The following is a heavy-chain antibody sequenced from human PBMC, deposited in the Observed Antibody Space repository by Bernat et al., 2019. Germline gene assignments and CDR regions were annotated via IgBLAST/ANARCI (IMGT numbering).Heavy chain of an antibody. CDR1: GYIFTSYG. CDR3: ARGFISGWSPAATEYFYH. V-gene: IGHV1-18*04. D-gene: IGHD6-19*01. J-gene: IGHJ1*01. CDR2: ISAYDGNT. Sequence: QVQLVQSGAEVKKPGASVKVSCKASGYIFTSYGISWVRQAPGQGLEWMGWISAYDGNTNYAQKLQGRVTMTTDTSTSTAYMELRSLRSDDTAVYYCARGFISGWSPAATEYFYHWGQGTLVTVSS.